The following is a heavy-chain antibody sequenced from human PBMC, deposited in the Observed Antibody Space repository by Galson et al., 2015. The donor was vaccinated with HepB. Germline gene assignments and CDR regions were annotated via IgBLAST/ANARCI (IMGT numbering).Heavy chain of an antibody. Sequence: SVKVSCKASGTMFSGFGTSWVRQAPGHGLEWMGEINPLFGTANYAQKLQGRVTITADRSTSTAYMELSSLRSEDTAMYYCATNAARGIFFEFWGQGTLVTVSS. V-gene: IGHV1-69*06. CDR1: GTMFSGFG. J-gene: IGHJ4*02. CDR3: ATNAARGIFFEF. CDR2: INPLFGTA. D-gene: IGHD3-10*01.